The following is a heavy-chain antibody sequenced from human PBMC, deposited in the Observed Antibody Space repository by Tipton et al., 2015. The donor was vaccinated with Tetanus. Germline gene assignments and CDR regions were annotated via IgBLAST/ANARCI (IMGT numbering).Heavy chain of an antibody. CDR3: VKEDSSGYGDY. CDR1: GFTFSDYY. D-gene: IGHD3-22*01. Sequence: SLRLSCAASGFTFSDYYMSWIRQAPGKGLEWVSYISSSGSTIYYADSVKGRFTISRDNAKNSLYLQMNSLRAEDTAVYYCVKEDSSGYGDYWGQGTLVTVSS. V-gene: IGHV3-11*01. CDR2: ISSSGSTI. J-gene: IGHJ4*02.